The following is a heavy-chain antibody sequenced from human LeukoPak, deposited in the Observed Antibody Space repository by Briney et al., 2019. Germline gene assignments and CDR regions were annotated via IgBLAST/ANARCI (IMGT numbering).Heavy chain of an antibody. J-gene: IGHJ4*02. D-gene: IGHD3-10*01. CDR3: AKDSVWFGDLLN. Sequence: GGSLRLSCAASGFSFSGFDMNWVRQAPGKGLEGIGHIGTSVNAIYYADSVKGRFTISRDNARDSLSLQMDRLRVEDTAVYYCAKDSVWFGDLLNWGQGALVIVSS. CDR2: IGTSVNAI. V-gene: IGHV3-48*03. CDR1: GFSFSGFD.